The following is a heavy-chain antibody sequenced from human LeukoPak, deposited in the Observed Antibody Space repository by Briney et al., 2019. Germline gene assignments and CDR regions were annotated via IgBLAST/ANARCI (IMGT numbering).Heavy chain of an antibody. CDR2: ISGSATTT. J-gene: IGHJ5*02. D-gene: IGHD7-27*01. CDR1: GFTFSSYA. CDR3: AKDRSNWGLTWLDP. V-gene: IGHV3-23*01. Sequence: GGSLRLSCAASGFTFSSYAMTLVRQAPGKGLEWVSTISGSATTTYYADSVKGRFTISRDNSKNTLYLQMNSLRAEDTAVYYCAKDRSNWGLTWLDPWGQGTLVTVSS.